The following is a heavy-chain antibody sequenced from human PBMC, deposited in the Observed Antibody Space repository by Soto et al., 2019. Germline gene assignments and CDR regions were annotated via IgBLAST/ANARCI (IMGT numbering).Heavy chain of an antibody. J-gene: IGHJ4*02. CDR1: GFTVSSYH. V-gene: IGHV3-66*01. CDR3: TRVYSSSYHYFDY. D-gene: IGHD6-13*01. CDR2: IYSAGSA. Sequence: EVQLVESGGGLVQPGGSLRLSCAASGFTVSSYHMSWVRQAPGKGLEWVSIIYSAGSADIADSVKGRFTISRDNSKNTPYLQTSSLRAEDTAVYYCTRVYSSSYHYFDYWGQGTLVTVSS.